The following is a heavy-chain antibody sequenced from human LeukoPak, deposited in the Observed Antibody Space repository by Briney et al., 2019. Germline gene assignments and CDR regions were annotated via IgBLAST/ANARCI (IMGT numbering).Heavy chain of an antibody. CDR1: GFTFDDYA. CDR2: ISWNSGSI. V-gene: IGHV3-9*01. J-gene: IGHJ4*02. Sequence: AGGSLRLSCAASGFTFDDYAMHWVRQAPGKGLEWVSGISWNSGSIGYADSVKGRFTISRDNAKNTLYLQMNSLRAEDTAVYYCARDYGDYLDWGQGTLVTVSS. CDR3: ARDYGDYLD. D-gene: IGHD4-17*01.